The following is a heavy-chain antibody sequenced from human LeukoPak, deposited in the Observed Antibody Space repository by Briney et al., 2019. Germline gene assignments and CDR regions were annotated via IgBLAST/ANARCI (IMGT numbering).Heavy chain of an antibody. CDR2: IIPIFGTA. V-gene: IGHV1-69*13. CDR1: GDTFSSNA. Sequence: SVKVSCKASGDTFSSNAISWVRQAPGQGLEWMGGIIPIFGTANYAQKFQGRVTITADESTSTAYMELSSLRSEDTAVYYCARGGDYYDSSGYSFDYWGQGTLVTVSS. CDR3: ARGGDYYDSSGYSFDY. J-gene: IGHJ4*02. D-gene: IGHD3-22*01.